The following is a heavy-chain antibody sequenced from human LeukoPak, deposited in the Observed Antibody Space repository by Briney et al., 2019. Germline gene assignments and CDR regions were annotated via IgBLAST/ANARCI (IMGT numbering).Heavy chain of an antibody. CDR3: ARESTLGSGGVDV. J-gene: IGHJ6*04. CDR2: IYYSGST. Sequence: SETLSLTCTVSGGSISSGDYYWRWIRQPPGTGLEWIGYIYYSGSTYYNPSLKSRATISVDTSKNQFSLKLSSVTAADTAVYYCARESTLGSGGVDVWGKGTTVTVSS. D-gene: IGHD2-15*01. CDR1: GGSISSGDYY. V-gene: IGHV4-30-4*01.